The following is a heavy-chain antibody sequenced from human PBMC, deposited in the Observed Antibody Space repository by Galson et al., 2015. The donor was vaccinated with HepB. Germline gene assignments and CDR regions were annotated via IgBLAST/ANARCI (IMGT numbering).Heavy chain of an antibody. CDR1: GYTFTSYG. CDR3: ARGPRELDDLEGVLDY. Sequence: SVKVSCKASGYTFTSYGISWVRQAPGQGLEWMGWISAYNGNTNYAQKLQGRVTMTTDTSTSTAYMELRSLRSDDTAVYYCARGPRELDDLEGVLDYWGQGTLVTVSS. J-gene: IGHJ4*02. V-gene: IGHV1-18*01. CDR2: ISAYNGNT. D-gene: IGHD1-26*01.